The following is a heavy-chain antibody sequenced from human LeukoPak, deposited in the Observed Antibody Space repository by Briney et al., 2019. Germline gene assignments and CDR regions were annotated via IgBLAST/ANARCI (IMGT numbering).Heavy chain of an antibody. CDR2: INPNSGGT. CDR1: GYTFTGYY. D-gene: IGHD3-10*01. V-gene: IGHV1-2*02. Sequence: ASVKVSCKASGYTFTGYYIHWVRQAPGQGLEWMGWINPNSGGTNYAQKFQGRVTMTRDTSISTAYMELSRLTSDDTAVYYCARDLYYYASGSYARPYYFVYWGQGTLVTVSS. J-gene: IGHJ4*02. CDR3: ARDLYYYASGSYARPYYFVY.